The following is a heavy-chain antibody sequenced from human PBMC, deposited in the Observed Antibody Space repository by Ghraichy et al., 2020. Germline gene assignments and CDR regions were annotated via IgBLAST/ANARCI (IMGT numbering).Heavy chain of an antibody. CDR1: GASISTGDYY. Sequence: QTLSLTCTVSGASISTGDYYWSWIRQPPGKGLEWIGYISYSGSTSYNPSLKSRPTISIDTSKNQFALHLTSVTAADTAVYYCASAQFYREFYFDYWGQGTRVTVSS. D-gene: IGHD4-11*01. CDR3: ASAQFYREFYFDY. V-gene: IGHV4-30-4*01. CDR2: ISYSGST. J-gene: IGHJ4*02.